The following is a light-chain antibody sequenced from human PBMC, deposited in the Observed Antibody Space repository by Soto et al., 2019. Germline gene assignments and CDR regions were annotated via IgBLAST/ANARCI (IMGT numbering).Light chain of an antibody. CDR1: VSDVGNFGP. Sequence: QSALTQPASVSGSPGQSITISCTGSVSDVGNFGPVSWYQQHPGQVPKLIIYEGNRRPSGVSSRFSGSKSGNTASLTISGLQAEDEADYYCQSYDSTLSARYVFGTGTKVTVL. CDR3: QSYDSTLSARYV. CDR2: EGN. V-gene: IGLV2-23*01. J-gene: IGLJ1*01.